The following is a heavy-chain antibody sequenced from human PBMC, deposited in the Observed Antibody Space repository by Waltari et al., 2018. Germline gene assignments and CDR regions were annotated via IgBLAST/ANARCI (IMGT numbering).Heavy chain of an antibody. Sequence: QLQLQESGSGLVKPSETLSLTCTVSRGSISSSSYYWGWLRQPPGKGLEWIGSIYYSGSTYDNPSLKSRVTISVDTSKNQFSLKLSSVTAADTAVYYCARARGIAARLVYFDYWGQGTLVTVSS. CDR1: RGSISSSSYY. J-gene: IGHJ4*02. V-gene: IGHV4-39*07. CDR3: ARARGIAARLVYFDY. CDR2: IYYSGST. D-gene: IGHD6-6*01.